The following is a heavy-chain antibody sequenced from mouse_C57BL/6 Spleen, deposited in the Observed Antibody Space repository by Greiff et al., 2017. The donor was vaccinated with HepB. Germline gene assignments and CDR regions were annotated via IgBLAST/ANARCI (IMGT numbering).Heavy chain of an antibody. V-gene: IGHV1-22*01. CDR3: AREGGYGSSYPY. CDR1: GYTFTDYN. Sequence: EVQLQQSGPELVKPGASVKMSCKASGYTFTDYNMHWVKQSHGKSLEWIGYINPNNGGTSYNQKFKGKATLTVNKSSSTAYMELRSLTSEDSAVYYCAREGGYGSSYPYWGQGTLVTVSA. J-gene: IGHJ3*01. D-gene: IGHD1-1*01. CDR2: INPNNGGT.